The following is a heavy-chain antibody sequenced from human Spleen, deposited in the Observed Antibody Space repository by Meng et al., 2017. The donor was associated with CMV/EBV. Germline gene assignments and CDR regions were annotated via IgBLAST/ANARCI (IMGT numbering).Heavy chain of an antibody. CDR2: IYRGGSST. D-gene: IGHD5-18*01. V-gene: IGHV3-23*03. Sequence: GGSLRLSCAASGFTFSSYAMSWVRQAPGKELEWVSVIYRGGSSTYYADSVKGRFTISRENSKNTLYLQMNSLRAEDTAVYFCAKLDTAMVPYYNMDVWGQGTTVTVSS. CDR3: AKLDTAMVPYYNMDV. J-gene: IGHJ6*02. CDR1: GFTFSSYA.